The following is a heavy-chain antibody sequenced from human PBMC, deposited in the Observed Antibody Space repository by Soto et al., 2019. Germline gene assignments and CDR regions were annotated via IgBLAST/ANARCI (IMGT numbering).Heavy chain of an antibody. V-gene: IGHV3-30*18. CDR2: ISYDGSIK. J-gene: IGHJ4*02. D-gene: IGHD6-19*01. Sequence: QVQLVESGGGVVQPGRSLRLSCAASGFTFSSYGMHWVRQAPGKGLEWVAVISYDGSIKYYADSVKGRFTISRDNSKNTLYLQMNSLRAEDTAVYYCAKDSSGWYLGYWGQGTLVTVSS. CDR3: AKDSSGWYLGY. CDR1: GFTFSSYG.